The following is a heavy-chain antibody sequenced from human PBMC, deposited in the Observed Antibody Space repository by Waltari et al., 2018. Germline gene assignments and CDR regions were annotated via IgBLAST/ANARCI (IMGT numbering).Heavy chain of an antibody. CDR2: ISGCGCGT. J-gene: IGHJ5*02. V-gene: IGHV3-23*01. CDR1: GFTLSSYA. CDR3: AKGMTPSWFDP. Sequence: EVQLLESGGGLVQPGGSLRLSCAASGFTLSSYAMSWVRQAPGKGLKWVSAISGCGCGTYYACSVKSRFTISRDNAKNSLVLQMNSLRSDDTAVYYGAKGMTPSWFDPCGQGTLVTVSS.